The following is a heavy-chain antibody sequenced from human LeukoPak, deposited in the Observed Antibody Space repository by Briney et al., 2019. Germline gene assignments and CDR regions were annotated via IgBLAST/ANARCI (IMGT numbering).Heavy chain of an antibody. CDR2: IHADGNSK. CDR1: GFPFSSSG. V-gene: IGHV3-30*02. J-gene: IGHJ4*02. D-gene: IGHD3-10*01. Sequence: GGSLRLSCAASGFPFSSSGMHWVRQAPGKGLEWVTFIHADGNSKYYADSVEGRFTVSRDSPKNTLSLQMNSLRVEDTAVYYCADYGSGSYCFDYWGQGTLVTVSS. CDR3: ADYGSGSYCFDY.